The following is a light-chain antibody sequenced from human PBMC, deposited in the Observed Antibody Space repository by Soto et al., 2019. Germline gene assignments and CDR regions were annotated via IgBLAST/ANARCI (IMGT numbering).Light chain of an antibody. J-gene: IGKJ1*01. CDR1: QSVNGN. V-gene: IGKV3-15*01. Sequence: EIVMTQSPATLSVFPGERATLSCRASQSVNGNLAWYQQRRGQAPRLLIYGASTRATGIPARFSGSGSGTEFELGISSLQSEDVAIDYCQQYHNWPRTFGQGTKVYIK. CDR2: GAS. CDR3: QQYHNWPRT.